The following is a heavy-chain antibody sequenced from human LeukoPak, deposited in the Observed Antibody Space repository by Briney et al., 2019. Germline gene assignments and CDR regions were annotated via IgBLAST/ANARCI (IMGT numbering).Heavy chain of an antibody. CDR3: ARAGYDSSGYLGPYFDY. J-gene: IGHJ4*02. V-gene: IGHV4-31*03. D-gene: IGHD3-22*01. Sequence: SETLSLTCTVSGGSISSGGYYWSWIRQHPGKGLEWIGYIYYSGSTYYNPSLKSRVTISVDTSKNQFSLKLSSVTAADTAVYYCARAGYDSSGYLGPYFDYWGQGTPVTVSS. CDR2: IYYSGST. CDR1: GGSISSGGYY.